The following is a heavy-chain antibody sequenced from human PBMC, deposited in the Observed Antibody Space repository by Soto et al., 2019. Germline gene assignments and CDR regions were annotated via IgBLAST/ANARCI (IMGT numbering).Heavy chain of an antibody. Sequence: GESLKISCKGSGYSFAGYWITWVRQKPGKGLEWMGRIDPSDSQTYYSPSFRGHVTISVTKSITTVFLQWSSLRASDTAMYYCARQIYDSDTGPNFQYYFDAWGQGTPVTVSS. CDR3: ARQIYDSDTGPNFQYYFDA. CDR1: GYSFAGYW. V-gene: IGHV5-10-1*01. CDR2: IDPSDSQT. D-gene: IGHD3-22*01. J-gene: IGHJ4*02.